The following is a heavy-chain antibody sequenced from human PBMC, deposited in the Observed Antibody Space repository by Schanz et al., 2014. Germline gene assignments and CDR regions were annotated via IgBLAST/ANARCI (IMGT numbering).Heavy chain of an antibody. D-gene: IGHD2-15*01. Sequence: EVQLLESGGGLVQPGGSLRLSCAASGFTFSSYAMSWVRQAPGKGLEWLSYIDGKSTTVYYADSVKGRFTISRDNAKNSLYLQMNSLSADDTAVFYCAKGMGYCSGGTCYDYYYYGLDVWGQGTTVTVSS. CDR1: GFTFSSYA. V-gene: IGHV3-48*04. J-gene: IGHJ6*02. CDR3: AKGMGYCSGGTCYDYYYYGLDV. CDR2: IDGKSTTV.